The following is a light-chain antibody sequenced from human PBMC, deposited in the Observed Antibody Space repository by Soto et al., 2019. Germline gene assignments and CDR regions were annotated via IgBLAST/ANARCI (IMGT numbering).Light chain of an antibody. CDR2: DVS. V-gene: IGLV2-14*03. CDR3: SSFITRTSYV. CDR1: SSDVGNYNY. J-gene: IGLJ1*01. Sequence: ASVSSSPGQSSHITNTGTSSDVGNYNYVSWYQQYPGKAPKLLISDVSYRPSGVSNRFSGSKSGNTASLTISGLQAEDEADYYCSSFITRTSYVFGTGTKVTVL.